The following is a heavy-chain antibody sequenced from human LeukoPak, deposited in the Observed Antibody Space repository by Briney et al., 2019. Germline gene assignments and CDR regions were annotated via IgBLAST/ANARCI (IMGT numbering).Heavy chain of an antibody. CDR3: ARDFGAVAGSSGY. D-gene: IGHD6-19*01. Sequence: GGSLRLSCAASGFTFSSYSMNWVRQAPGKGLEWVSSISSSSSYIYYADSVKGRFTISRDNAKNSLYLQMNSLRAEDTAVYYCARDFGAVAGSSGYWGQGTLVTVSS. CDR1: GFTFSSYS. J-gene: IGHJ4*02. CDR2: ISSSSSYI. V-gene: IGHV3-21*01.